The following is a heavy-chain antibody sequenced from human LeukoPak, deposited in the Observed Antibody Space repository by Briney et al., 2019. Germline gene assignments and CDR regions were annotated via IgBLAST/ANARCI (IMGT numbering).Heavy chain of an antibody. CDR3: EAEIRGLLHNWFDP. J-gene: IGHJ5*02. Sequence: GGSLRLSCAASGFTFSSYSMNWVRQAPGKGLEWVAVISYDGSNKYYADSVKGRFTISRDNSKNTLYLQMNSLRAEDTAVYYCEAEIRGLLHNWFDPWGQGTLVTVSS. D-gene: IGHD3-10*01. CDR2: ISYDGSNK. V-gene: IGHV3-30*03. CDR1: GFTFSSYS.